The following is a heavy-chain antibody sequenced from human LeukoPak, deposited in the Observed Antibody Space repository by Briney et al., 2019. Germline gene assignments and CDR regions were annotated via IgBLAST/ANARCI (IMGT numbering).Heavy chain of an antibody. Sequence: ASVKVSCKASGYTFTSYDINWVRQATGQGLEWMGWMNPNSGNTGYAQKFQGRVTMTRNTSISTAYMELSSLRSEDTAVYYCARGPYYYGSGSYCTGYYFDYWGQGTLVTVSS. V-gene: IGHV1-8*01. CDR1: GYTFTSYD. D-gene: IGHD3-10*01. CDR2: MNPNSGNT. J-gene: IGHJ4*02. CDR3: ARGPYYYGSGSYCTGYYFDY.